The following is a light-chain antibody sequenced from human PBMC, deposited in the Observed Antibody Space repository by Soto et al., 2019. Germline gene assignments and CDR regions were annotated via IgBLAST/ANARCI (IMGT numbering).Light chain of an antibody. V-gene: IGLV2-11*01. CDR3: CSSAGTYTSV. J-gene: IGLJ3*02. CDR1: SSDVGGYNY. CDR2: DVS. Sequence: QSALTQPRSVSGSPGQSVTISCTGTSSDVGGYNYVSWYQQHPGKAPKLMISDVSKRPSGVPDRFSGSKSGNTASLTISGLQAEDEADYYCCSSAGTYTSVFGGGTNVTVL.